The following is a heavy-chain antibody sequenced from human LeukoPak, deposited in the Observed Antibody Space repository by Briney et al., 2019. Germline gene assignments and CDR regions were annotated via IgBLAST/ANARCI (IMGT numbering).Heavy chain of an antibody. CDR2: INPSGGTT. Sequence: GASVKVSCKASGYTFTSYFIHWVRRAPGQGLEWMGIINPSGGTTNYAQKFQGRVTMTRDTSTSTVYMELSSLRSEDTAVYYCARVHGSGNIDYWGQGTLVTVSS. CDR1: GYTFTSYF. D-gene: IGHD3-10*01. CDR3: ARVHGSGNIDY. V-gene: IGHV1-46*01. J-gene: IGHJ4*02.